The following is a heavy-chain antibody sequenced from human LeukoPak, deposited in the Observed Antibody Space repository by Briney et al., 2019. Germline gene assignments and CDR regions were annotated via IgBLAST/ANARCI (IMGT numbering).Heavy chain of an antibody. CDR3: ARGGRFGELDYY. V-gene: IGHV3-74*01. CDR2: INSDGSST. CDR1: GFTFSSYW. D-gene: IGHD3-10*01. Sequence: PGGSLRLSCAASGFTFSSYWMHWVRQTPGKGLVWVSRINSDGSSTSYADSVKGRFTISRDNAKNTLSLQMNSLRAEDTAVYYCARGGRFGELDYYWGQGTLVTVSS. J-gene: IGHJ4*02.